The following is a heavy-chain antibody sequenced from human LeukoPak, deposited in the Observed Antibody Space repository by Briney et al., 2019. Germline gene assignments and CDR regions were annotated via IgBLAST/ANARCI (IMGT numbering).Heavy chain of an antibody. CDR3: ARVREPTSYDFWSGHDKYLDY. CDR1: GYTFTSYG. J-gene: IGHJ4*02. D-gene: IGHD3-3*01. V-gene: IGHV1-18*01. Sequence: GASVKVSCKASGYTFTSYGISWVRQAPGQGLEWMGWISAYNGNTNYAQKLQGRVTMTTDTSTSTAYMELRSLRSDDTAVYYCARVREPTSYDFWSGHDKYLDYWGQGTLVTVSS. CDR2: ISAYNGNT.